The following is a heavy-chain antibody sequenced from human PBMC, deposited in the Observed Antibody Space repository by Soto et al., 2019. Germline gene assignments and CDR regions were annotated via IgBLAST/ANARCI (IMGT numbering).Heavy chain of an antibody. J-gene: IGHJ4*02. CDR1: GFTFSNAW. CDR3: TTEIEDYYGSGSLYY. D-gene: IGHD3-10*01. CDR2: IKSKTDGGTT. Sequence: GGSLRLSCAASGFTFSNAWMSWVHQAPGKGLEWVGRIKSKTDGGTTDYAAPVKGRFTISRDDSKNTLYLQMNSLKTEDTAVYYCTTEIEDYYGSGSLYYWGQGTLVTVSS. V-gene: IGHV3-15*01.